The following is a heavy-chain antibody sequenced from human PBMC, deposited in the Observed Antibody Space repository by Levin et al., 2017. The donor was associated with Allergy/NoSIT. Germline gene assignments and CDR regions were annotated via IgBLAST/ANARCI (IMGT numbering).Heavy chain of an antibody. Sequence: SGGSLRLSCAASGFTFSSYAMHWVRQAPGKGLEWVAVISYDGSNKYYADSVKGRFTISRDNSKNTLYLQMNSLRAEDTAVYYCASPPLNSGYGLFDYWGQGTLVTVSS. D-gene: IGHD5-12*01. V-gene: IGHV3-30*04. CDR1: GFTFSSYA. CDR2: ISYDGSNK. J-gene: IGHJ4*02. CDR3: ASPPLNSGYGLFDY.